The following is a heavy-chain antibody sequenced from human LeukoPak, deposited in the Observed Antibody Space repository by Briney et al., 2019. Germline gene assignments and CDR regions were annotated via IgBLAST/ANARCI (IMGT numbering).Heavy chain of an antibody. J-gene: IGHJ4*02. V-gene: IGHV3-23*01. Sequence: QTGRSLRLSCAASGFTFSNNAMSWVRQAPGKGLEWVSSISANADTTFHADSVKGRFTISRDNSKNTLYLQMNSLRAEDTALYYCGGWPGFDYWGQGALVTVSS. D-gene: IGHD1-14*01. CDR1: GFTFSNNA. CDR3: GGWPGFDY. CDR2: ISANADTT.